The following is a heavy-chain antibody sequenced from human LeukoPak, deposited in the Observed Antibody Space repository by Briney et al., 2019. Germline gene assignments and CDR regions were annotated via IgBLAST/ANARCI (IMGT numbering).Heavy chain of an antibody. CDR2: IIPIFGTA. CDR1: GGTFSSYA. Sequence: AASVKVSFKASGGTFSSYAISWVRQAPGQGLEWMGGIIPIFGTANYAQKFQGRVTITADESTSTAYMELSSLRSEDTAVYYCASMRINSMASFDYWGQGTLVTVSS. V-gene: IGHV1-69*13. D-gene: IGHD2/OR15-2a*01. CDR3: ASMRINSMASFDY. J-gene: IGHJ4*02.